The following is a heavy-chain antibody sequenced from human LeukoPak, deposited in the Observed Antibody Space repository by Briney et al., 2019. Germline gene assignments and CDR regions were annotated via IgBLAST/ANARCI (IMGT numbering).Heavy chain of an antibody. V-gene: IGHV4-61*01. Sequence: SETLSLTCSVSGGSVSSSNYYWSWIRQPPGKGLEWIGYIYYSGSTDYNPSLKSRVTISVDTSKNQFSLRLSSVTAADTAVHYCAQKQWVPYYFHYWGQGTLVTVSS. CDR3: AQKQWVPYYFHY. J-gene: IGHJ4*02. CDR1: GGSVSSSNYY. D-gene: IGHD1-26*01. CDR2: IYYSGST.